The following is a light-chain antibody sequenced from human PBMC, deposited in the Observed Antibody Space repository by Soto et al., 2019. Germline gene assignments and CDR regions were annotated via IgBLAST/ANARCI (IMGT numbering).Light chain of an antibody. CDR2: GAS. CDR1: QSVSSD. CDR3: QQYNTWHPKMA. Sequence: VETQSPATLSILPGETATLSCRACQSVSSDLAWYQQRPGQAPRLLIYGASTRATGIPARFRGSGSGTEFRLTISSLQSEDFATYYCQQYNTWHPKMAFGRGTKV. V-gene: IGKV3-15*01. J-gene: IGKJ1*01.